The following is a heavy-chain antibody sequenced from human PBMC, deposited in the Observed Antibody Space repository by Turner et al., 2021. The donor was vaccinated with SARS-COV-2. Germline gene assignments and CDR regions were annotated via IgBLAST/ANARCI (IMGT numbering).Heavy chain of an antibody. CDR2: INHSGST. D-gene: IGHD5-18*01. CDR1: GGSFSGYY. CDR3: ARLGLGDSQFDY. V-gene: IGHV4-34*01. J-gene: IGHJ4*02. Sequence: QVQLQPWGAGLLKPSETLSLTCAVYGGSFSGYYWSWIRQPPGKGLEGIGEINHSGSTNYNPSLKSRVTISVDTSKNQFSLKLSSVTAADTAVYYCARLGLGDSQFDYWGQGTLVTVSS.